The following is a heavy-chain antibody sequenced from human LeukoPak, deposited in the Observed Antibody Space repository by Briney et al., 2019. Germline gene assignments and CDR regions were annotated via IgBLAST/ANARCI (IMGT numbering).Heavy chain of an antibody. CDR2: IRGGSSDT. CDR3: AKDLFGVAGSWGYFQY. D-gene: IGHD6-19*01. Sequence: GGSLRLSCAVSGFTFSDYAMSRVHQAPGKGPEWISAIRGGSSDTYYADSVRGRFTISRDNSKNTLYLQMNSLSAEDTAVYYCAKDLFGVAGSWGYFQYWGPGTLVTVSS. J-gene: IGHJ1*01. CDR1: GFTFSDYA. V-gene: IGHV3-23*01.